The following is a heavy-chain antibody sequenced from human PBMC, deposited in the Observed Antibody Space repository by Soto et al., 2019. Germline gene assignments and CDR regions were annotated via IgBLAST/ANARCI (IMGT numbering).Heavy chain of an antibody. D-gene: IGHD1-26*01. J-gene: IGHJ3*02. CDR1: GGSISSYY. CDR3: ARSRISGSYYSGDAFDI. Sequence: PSETLSLTCTVSGGSISSYYWSWIRQPPGKGLEWIGYIYYSGSTNYNPSLKSRVTISVDTSKNQFSLKLSSVTAADTAVYYCARSRISGSYYSGDAFDIWGQGTMVTVSS. CDR2: IYYSGST. V-gene: IGHV4-59*01.